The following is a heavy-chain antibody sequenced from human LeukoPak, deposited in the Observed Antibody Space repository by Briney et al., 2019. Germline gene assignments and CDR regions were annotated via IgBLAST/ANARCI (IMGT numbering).Heavy chain of an antibody. CDR1: GGSISSYY. D-gene: IGHD5-18*01. CDR3: ALNVDTAMVYDY. Sequence: SETLSLTCTVTGGSISSYYWSWLRQPPGKGLVWIGYNYYSGSSNYSPSLKSRVTISVDTSKNQFSLKLSSVTAADTAVYYCALNVDTAMVYDYWGQGTLVTVSS. CDR2: NYYSGSS. J-gene: IGHJ4*02. V-gene: IGHV4-59*01.